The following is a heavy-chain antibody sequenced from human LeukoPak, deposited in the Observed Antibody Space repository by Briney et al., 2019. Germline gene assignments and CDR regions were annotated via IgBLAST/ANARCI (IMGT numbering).Heavy chain of an antibody. J-gene: IGHJ3*02. D-gene: IGHD3-16*01. V-gene: IGHV3-33*01. Sequence: PGGSLRLSCAASGFTFSSYGMHWVRQAPGKGLEWVAVIWYDGSNKYYADSVKGRFTISRDNSKNTLYLQMNSLRAEDTAVYYCARAEFDVTTPALGAFDIWGQGTMVTVSS. CDR1: GFTFSSYG. CDR3: ARAEFDVTTPALGAFDI. CDR2: IWYDGSNK.